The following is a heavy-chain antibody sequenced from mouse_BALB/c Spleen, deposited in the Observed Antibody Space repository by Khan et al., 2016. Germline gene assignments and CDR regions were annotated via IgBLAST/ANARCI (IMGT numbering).Heavy chain of an antibody. Sequence: EVQLQESGPGLVKPSQSLSLTCTVTGYSITSDYAWNWIRQFPGNKLEWMGYISYSGSTSYNPSLKSRISITRDTSKNQFFLQLNSVTTEDTATYCCARWDDGYNWYFDVWGAGTTVTVSS. J-gene: IGHJ1*01. CDR2: ISYSGST. CDR1: GYSITSDYA. V-gene: IGHV3-2*02. D-gene: IGHD2-3*01. CDR3: ARWDDGYNWYFDV.